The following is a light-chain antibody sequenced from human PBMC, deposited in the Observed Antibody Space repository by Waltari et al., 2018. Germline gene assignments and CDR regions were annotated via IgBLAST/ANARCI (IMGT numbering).Light chain of an antibody. CDR3: SSQSSNDVVL. J-gene: IGLJ2*01. V-gene: IGLV2-14*03. Sequence: QSALTQPAPVSGSPGQSITISCTGTSSDVACYNSVSWYQDHPGQAPKVIIYDVSNRPSGVSDRFSGSKSGNTASLTISGLQAEDEADYYCSSQSSNDVVLFGGGTKLTVL. CDR1: SSDVACYNS. CDR2: DVS.